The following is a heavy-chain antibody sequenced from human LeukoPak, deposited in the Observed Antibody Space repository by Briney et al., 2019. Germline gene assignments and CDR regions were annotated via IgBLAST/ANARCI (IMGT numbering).Heavy chain of an antibody. J-gene: IGHJ4*02. V-gene: IGHV4-34*01. CDR2: FNHSGYT. D-gene: IGHD4-17*01. Sequence: KPSETLSLTCGVSGTSFTSYYWSWIRQTPGKGLEWIGEFNHSGYTNMNPSLKSRVTLSVDTSKNQFSLMMTSVTAADTPVYFCARMTTGHDYWGQGTLVTVSS. CDR3: ARMTTGHDY. CDR1: GTSFTSYY.